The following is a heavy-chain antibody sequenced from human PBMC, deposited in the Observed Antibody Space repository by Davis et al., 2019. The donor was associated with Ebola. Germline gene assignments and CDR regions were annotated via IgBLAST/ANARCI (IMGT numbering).Heavy chain of an antibody. CDR2: ISGSGGST. CDR1: VITFSSYA. CDR3: ARGSPYYDFWSGLDYYGMDV. Sequence: GESLKISCTDSVITFSSYAMTWVRQAPGKGLEWVSAISGSGGSTYYADSVKGRFTISRDNAKNSLYLQMNSLRAEDTAVYYCARGSPYYDFWSGLDYYGMDVWGKGTTVTVSS. D-gene: IGHD3-3*01. J-gene: IGHJ6*04. V-gene: IGHV3-23*01.